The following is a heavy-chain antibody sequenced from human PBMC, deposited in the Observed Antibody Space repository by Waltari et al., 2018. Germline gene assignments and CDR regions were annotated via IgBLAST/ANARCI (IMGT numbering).Heavy chain of an antibody. CDR1: GGSISSYY. D-gene: IGHD6-19*01. CDR3: ARVTFSGLYY. J-gene: IGHJ4*02. Sequence: QVQLQESGSGLVKPSETLSLTCTVSGGSISSYYWSWIRQPPGKGLEWIGYFYYSGSTNYNPSLKSRVTISVDTSKNQFSLKLSSVTAADTAVYYCARVTFSGLYYWGQGTLVTVSS. CDR2: FYYSGST. V-gene: IGHV4-59*01.